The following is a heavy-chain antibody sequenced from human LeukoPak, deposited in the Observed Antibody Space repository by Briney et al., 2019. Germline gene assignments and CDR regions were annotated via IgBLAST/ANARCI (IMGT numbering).Heavy chain of an antibody. CDR2: ISSSGTTI. D-gene: IGHD4-17*01. Sequence: GGSLRLSCAVSGLTFSGFEMTWVRQAPGKGLECISYISSSGTTIFYADSVKGRFTISRDNAKNSLFLQMNSLRAEDTAVYFCVGGNYGVLPRYWGQGTLVTVSS. J-gene: IGHJ4*02. CDR1: GLTFSGFE. V-gene: IGHV3-48*03. CDR3: VGGNYGVLPRY.